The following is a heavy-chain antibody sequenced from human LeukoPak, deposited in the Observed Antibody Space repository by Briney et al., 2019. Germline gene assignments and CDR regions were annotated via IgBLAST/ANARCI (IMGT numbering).Heavy chain of an antibody. D-gene: IGHD1-14*01. CDR3: AHTRAPPGGTPPPGWFDP. CDR1: GLPLSTSGLG. J-gene: IGHJ5*02. CDR2: FYWYDDK. Sequence: SGPTLVNPTQTLRLTCTFSGLPLSTSGLGVGWIRQPPGKAMEWLALFYWYDDKRYSPSLKNRLTITKEPSKNQVVLTMTHMAPVDTATYYCAHTRAPPGGTPPPGWFDPWGQGTLVTVSS. V-gene: IGHV2-5*01.